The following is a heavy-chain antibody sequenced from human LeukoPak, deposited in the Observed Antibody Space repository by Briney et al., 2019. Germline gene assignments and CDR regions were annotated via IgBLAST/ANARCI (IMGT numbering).Heavy chain of an antibody. CDR1: GGSFSGYY. D-gene: IGHD3-16*01. CDR3: AREGAYSGWFDS. J-gene: IGHJ5*01. CDR2: INHSGST. V-gene: IGHV4-34*01. Sequence: PSETLSLTCAVYGGSFSGYYWSWIRQPPGKGLEWIGEINHSGSTNYNPSLKSRVTISVDTSKNQFSLKLSSVTAADTAVYYCAREGAYSGWFDSWGQGTLVTVSS.